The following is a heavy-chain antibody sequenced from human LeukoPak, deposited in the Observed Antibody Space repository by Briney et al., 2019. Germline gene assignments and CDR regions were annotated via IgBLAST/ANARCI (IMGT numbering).Heavy chain of an antibody. D-gene: IGHD3-10*01. J-gene: IGHJ5*02. Sequence: ASVKVSCKASAYTFTKYAINWVRQAPGQGLEWMGWINTNTGNPTYAQGFTGRFVFSLDTSVSTAYLQISSLKAEDTAVYYCASRGWFGELLGHNWFDPWGQGTLVTVPS. CDR2: INTNTGNP. CDR3: ASRGWFGELLGHNWFDP. V-gene: IGHV7-4-1*02. CDR1: AYTFTKYA.